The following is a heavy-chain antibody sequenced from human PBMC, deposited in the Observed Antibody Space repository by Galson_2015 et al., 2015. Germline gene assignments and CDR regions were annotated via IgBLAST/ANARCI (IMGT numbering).Heavy chain of an antibody. CDR1: GYTFTAYD. J-gene: IGHJ4*02. CDR3: VRGEEGLAAAPPRRFDY. D-gene: IGHD6-25*01. CDR2: MNPNSGKT. V-gene: IGHV1-8*01. Sequence: SVKVSCKASGYTFTAYDINWVRQAPGQGLEWMGWMNPNSGKTGYAQKLQGRVTMTRNTSIRTAYMELTSLTSDDTGVYYCVRGEEGLAAAPPRRFDYWGQGALVTVSS.